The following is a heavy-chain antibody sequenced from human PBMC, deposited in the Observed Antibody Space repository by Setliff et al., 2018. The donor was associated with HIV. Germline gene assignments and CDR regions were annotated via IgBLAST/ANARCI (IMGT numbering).Heavy chain of an antibody. Sequence: PSETLSLTCAVYGGSFSGYYWSWIRQPPGKGLERIGEINHSGSTNSNPSLKSRVTVSVDTSRNQFSLILKSVTAADTAMYYCAREDRGWSNRGSFDIWGQGTMVTVSS. CDR1: GGSFSGYY. D-gene: IGHD6-19*01. CDR3: AREDRGWSNRGSFDI. V-gene: IGHV4-34*01. CDR2: INHSGST. J-gene: IGHJ3*02.